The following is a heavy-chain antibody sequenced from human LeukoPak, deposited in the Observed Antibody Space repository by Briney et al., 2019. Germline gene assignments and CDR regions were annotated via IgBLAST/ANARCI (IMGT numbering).Heavy chain of an antibody. J-gene: IGHJ4*02. D-gene: IGHD3-10*01. CDR3: ARASQAYYYGSGSLDY. CDR2: IIPILGIA. Sequence: ASVKVSCKASGGTFSSYAISWVRQAPGQGLEWMGRIIPILGIANYAQKFQGRVTITADKSTSTAYMELSSLRSEDTAVYYCARASQAYYYGSGSLDYWGQGTLVTVSS. V-gene: IGHV1-69*04. CDR1: GGTFSSYA.